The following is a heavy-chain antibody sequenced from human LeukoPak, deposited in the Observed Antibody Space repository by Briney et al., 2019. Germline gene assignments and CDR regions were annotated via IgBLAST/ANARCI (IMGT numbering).Heavy chain of an antibody. D-gene: IGHD3-10*01. CDR2: ISYDGSNK. V-gene: IGHV3-30*14. CDR3: ARVSYGSGTYYHYYYYYMDV. J-gene: IGHJ6*03. Sequence: GGSLRLSCAASGFAFSSYAMHWVRQAPGKGLEWVAVISYDGSNKYYADSVKGRFTISRDNSKNTLYLQMNSLRAEDTAVYYCARVSYGSGTYYHYYYYYMDVWGKGTTVTISS. CDR1: GFAFSSYA.